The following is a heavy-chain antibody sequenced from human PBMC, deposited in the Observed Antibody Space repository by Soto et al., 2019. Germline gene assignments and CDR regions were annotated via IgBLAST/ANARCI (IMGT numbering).Heavy chain of an antibody. CDR3: ARDLAYYGSGSYGSSDV. CDR1: GFTFSSYG. J-gene: IGHJ6*02. CDR2: IWYDGSNK. V-gene: IGHV3-33*01. Sequence: GGSLRLSCAASGFTFSSYGMHWVRQAPGKGLEWVAVIWYDGSNKYYADSVKGRFTISRDNSKNTLYLQMNSLRAEDTAVYYCARDLAYYGSGSYGSSDVWGQGTTVTVSS. D-gene: IGHD3-10*01.